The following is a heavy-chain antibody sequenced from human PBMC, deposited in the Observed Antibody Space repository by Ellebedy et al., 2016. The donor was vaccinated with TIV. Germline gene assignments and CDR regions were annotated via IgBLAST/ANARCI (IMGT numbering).Heavy chain of an antibody. CDR2: INPNSGGT. V-gene: IGHV1-2*02. J-gene: IGHJ6*02. D-gene: IGHD4-17*01. CDR3: ARVETTVTTLDV. Sequence: ASVKVSXKASGYTFTSYYMHWVRQAPGQGLEWMGWINPNSGGTNYAQKFQGRVTMTRDTSISTAYMELSRLRSDDTAVYYCARVETTVTTLDVWGQGTTVTVSS. CDR1: GYTFTSYY.